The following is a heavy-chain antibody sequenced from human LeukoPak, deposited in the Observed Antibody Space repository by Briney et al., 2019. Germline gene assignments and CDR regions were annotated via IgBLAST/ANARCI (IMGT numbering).Heavy chain of an antibody. CDR3: AKATHPGLRYFDWLSKYYFDY. D-gene: IGHD3-9*01. Sequence: PGGSLRLSCAASGFTFSTSAMSWVRQAPGKGLEWVSNISGSGSGGSTYYADSVKGRFTISRDNSKNTLYLQMNSLRAEDTAVYYCAKATHPGLRYFDWLSKYYFDYWGQGTLVTVSS. CDR2: ISGSGSGGST. V-gene: IGHV3-23*01. CDR1: GFTFSTSA. J-gene: IGHJ4*02.